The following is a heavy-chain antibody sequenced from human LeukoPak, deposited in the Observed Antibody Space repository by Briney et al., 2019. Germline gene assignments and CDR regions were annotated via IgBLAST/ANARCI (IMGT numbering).Heavy chain of an antibody. Sequence: PGGSLRLSCAASGFTFSSYSMNWVRQAPGKGLEWGSYISSSSSTIYYADSVKGRFTISRDNAKNSLYLQMNSLRAEDTAVYYCARGYCTNGVCVYYMDVWGKGTTVTVSS. J-gene: IGHJ6*03. CDR1: GFTFSSYS. CDR3: ARGYCTNGVCVYYMDV. CDR2: ISSSSSTI. V-gene: IGHV3-48*01. D-gene: IGHD2-8*01.